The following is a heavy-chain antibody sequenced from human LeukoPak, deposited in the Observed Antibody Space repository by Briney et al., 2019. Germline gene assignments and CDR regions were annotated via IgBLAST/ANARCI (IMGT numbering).Heavy chain of an antibody. J-gene: IGHJ4*02. V-gene: IGHV3-7*01. CDR1: GFTFSSYW. CDR3: ARESGGYDILTGYYKKYYFDY. Sequence: GGSLRLSCVASGFTFSSYWMTWVRQAPGKGLEWVANIKTDGSQIYYVDSVKGRFTISRDNAKNSLYLQMNSLRAEDTAVYYCARESGGYDILTGYYKKYYFDYWGQGTLVTVSS. CDR2: IKTDGSQI. D-gene: IGHD3-9*01.